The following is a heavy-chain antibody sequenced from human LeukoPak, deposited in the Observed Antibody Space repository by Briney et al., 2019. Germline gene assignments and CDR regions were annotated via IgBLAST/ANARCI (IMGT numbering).Heavy chain of an antibody. CDR2: ISAYNGNT. CDR3: ARGRATVTTLSGMDV. CDR1: GYTFTSYG. V-gene: IGHV1-18*01. J-gene: IGHJ6*02. D-gene: IGHD4-17*01. Sequence: ASVEVSCKASGYTFTSYGISWVRQAPGQGLEWMGWISAYNGNTNYAQKLQGRVTMTTDTSTSTAYMELRSLRSDDTAVYYCARGRATVTTLSGMDVWGQGTTVTVSS.